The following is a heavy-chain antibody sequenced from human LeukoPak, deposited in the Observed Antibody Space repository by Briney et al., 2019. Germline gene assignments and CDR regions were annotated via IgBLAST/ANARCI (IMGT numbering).Heavy chain of an antibody. V-gene: IGHV1-18*01. CDR3: AREATYYDILTGYYQFDY. J-gene: IGHJ4*02. CDR2: ISAYNGNT. CDR1: GYTFTSYG. Sequence: ASVKVSCKASGYTFTSYGISWVRQAPGQGLEWMGWISAYNGNTNYAQKLQGRVTMTTDTSTSTAYMELRSLRSDDTAVYYCAREATYYDILTGYYQFDYWGQGTLVTVSS. D-gene: IGHD3-9*01.